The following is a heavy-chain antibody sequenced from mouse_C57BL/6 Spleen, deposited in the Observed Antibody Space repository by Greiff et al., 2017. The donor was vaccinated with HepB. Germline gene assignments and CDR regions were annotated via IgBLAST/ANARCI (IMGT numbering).Heavy chain of an antibody. Sequence: VQLQQSGAELVKPGASVKISCKASGYAFSSYWMNWVKQRPGKGLEWIGQIYPGDGDTNYNGKFKGKATLTADKSSSTAYMQLSSLTSEDSAVYFWARSLITTVVEPLAYWGQGTTLTVSS. D-gene: IGHD1-1*01. CDR2: IYPGDGDT. CDR3: ARSLITTVVEPLAY. V-gene: IGHV1-80*01. J-gene: IGHJ2*01. CDR1: GYAFSSYW.